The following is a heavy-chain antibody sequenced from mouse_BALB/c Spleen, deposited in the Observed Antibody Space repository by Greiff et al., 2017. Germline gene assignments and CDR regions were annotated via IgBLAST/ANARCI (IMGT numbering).Heavy chain of an antibody. J-gene: IGHJ2*01. Sequence: QVQLKQPGAELVRPGASVKLSCKASGYTFTSYWINWVKQRPGQGLEWIGNIYPSDSYTNYNQKFKDKATLTVDKSSSTAYMQLSSPTSEDSAVYYCTRSGDYLFDYWGQGTTLTVSS. D-gene: IGHD2-4*01. CDR1: GYTFTSYW. V-gene: IGHV1-69*02. CDR2: IYPSDSYT. CDR3: TRSGDYLFDY.